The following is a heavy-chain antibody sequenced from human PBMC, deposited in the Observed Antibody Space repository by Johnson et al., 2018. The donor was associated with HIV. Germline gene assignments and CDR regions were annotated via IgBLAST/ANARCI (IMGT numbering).Heavy chain of an antibody. CDR2: ISYDGSNK. Sequence: QVQLLESGGGLVQPGGSLRLSCAASGFTFSSYGMHWVRQAPGKGLAWVAVISYDGSNKYYAASVKGRFSISRDNSKNTLHLHMNSLRPEDTAVYFCARLSDFGVVTMGAFDIWGQGTMVIVSS. CDR1: GFTFSSYG. J-gene: IGHJ3*02. CDR3: ARLSDFGVVTMGAFDI. V-gene: IGHV3-30*03. D-gene: IGHD3-3*01.